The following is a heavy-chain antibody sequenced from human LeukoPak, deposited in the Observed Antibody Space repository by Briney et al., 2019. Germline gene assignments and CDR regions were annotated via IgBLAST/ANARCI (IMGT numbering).Heavy chain of an antibody. CDR2: IKSKTDGGTT. V-gene: IGHV3-15*01. Sequence: GGSLRLSCAASGFTFSNAWMSWVRQAPGKGLEWVGRIKSKTDGGTTDYAAPVKGRFTISRDDSKNTLYLQMNSLKTEDTAVYYCTTDAFKTVDIVATWFDPWGQGTLVTVSS. CDR3: TTDAFKTVDIVATWFDP. J-gene: IGHJ5*02. CDR1: GFTFSNAW. D-gene: IGHD5-12*01.